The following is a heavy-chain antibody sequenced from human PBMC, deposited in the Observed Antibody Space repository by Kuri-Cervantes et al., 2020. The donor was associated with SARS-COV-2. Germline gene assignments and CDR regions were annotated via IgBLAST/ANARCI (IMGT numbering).Heavy chain of an antibody. D-gene: IGHD6-6*01. J-gene: IGHJ4*02. CDR2: IYYSGST. V-gene: IGHV4-59*01. CDR3: ARDRGIAARPAIFDY. CDR1: GGSISSYY. Sequence: SETLSLTCTVSGGSISSYYWSWIRQPPGKGLEWIGYIYYSGSTNYNPSLKSRVTISVDTSKNQFSLKLSSVTAADTAVYYCARDRGIAARPAIFDYWGQGTLVTVSS.